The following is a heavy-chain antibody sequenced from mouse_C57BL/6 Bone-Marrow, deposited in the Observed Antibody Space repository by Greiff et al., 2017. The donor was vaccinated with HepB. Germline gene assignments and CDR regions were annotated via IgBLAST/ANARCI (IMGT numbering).Heavy chain of an antibody. J-gene: IGHJ2*01. Sequence: QVQLQQSGAELARPGASVKLSCKASGYTFTSYGISWVKQRTGQGLEWIGEIYPRSGNTYYNEKFKGKATLTADKSSSTAYMELRSLTSEDSAVYFCAREDYYGSSYPGYWGQGTTLTVSS. CDR1: GYTFTSYG. CDR3: AREDYYGSSYPGY. CDR2: IYPRSGNT. D-gene: IGHD1-1*01. V-gene: IGHV1-81*01.